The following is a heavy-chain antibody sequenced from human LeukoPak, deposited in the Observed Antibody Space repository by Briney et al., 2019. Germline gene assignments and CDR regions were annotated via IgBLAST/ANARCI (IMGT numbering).Heavy chain of an antibody. D-gene: IGHD4-17*01. J-gene: IGHJ6*04. CDR1: GGSISSSSYY. V-gene: IGHV4-39*01. Sequence: PSETLSLTCTVSGGSISSSSYYWGWIRQPPGKGLEWIGSIYYGGSTYYNPSLKSRVTISVDTSKNQFSLKLSSVTAADTAVYYCARQRDGDGFGMDVWGKGTTVTVSS. CDR3: ARQRDGDGFGMDV. CDR2: IYYGGST.